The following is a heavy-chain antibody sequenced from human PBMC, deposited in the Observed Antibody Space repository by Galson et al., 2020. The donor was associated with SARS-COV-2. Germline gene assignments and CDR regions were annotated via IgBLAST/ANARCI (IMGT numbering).Heavy chain of an antibody. J-gene: IGHJ6*02. CDR3: ARDLYYYGMDV. CDR2: IYSGGST. Sequence: GGSLRLSCAASGFTVSSNYMSWVRQAPGKGLEWVSVIYSGGSTYYADSVKGRFTISRYNSKNTLYIQMNSLRAEDTAVYYCARDLYYYGMDVWGQGTTVTVS. CDR1: GFTVSSNY. V-gene: IGHV3-53*01.